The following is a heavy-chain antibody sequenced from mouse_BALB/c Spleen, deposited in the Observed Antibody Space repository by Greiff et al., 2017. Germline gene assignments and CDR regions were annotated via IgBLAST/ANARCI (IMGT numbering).Heavy chain of an antibody. CDR3: AVTGTNYFDY. CDR1: GFNIKDYY. V-gene: IGHV14-1*02. Sequence: EVQLQQSGAELVRPGALVKLSCKASGFNIKDYYMHWVKQRPEQGLEWIGWIDPENGNTIYDPKFQGKASITADTSSNTAYLQLSSLTSEDTAVYYCAVTGTNYFDYWGQGTTLTVSS. D-gene: IGHD4-1*01. CDR2: IDPENGNT. J-gene: IGHJ2*01.